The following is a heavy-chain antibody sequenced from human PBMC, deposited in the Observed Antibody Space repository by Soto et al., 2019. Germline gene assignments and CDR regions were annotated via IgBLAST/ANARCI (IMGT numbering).Heavy chain of an antibody. CDR3: ARGIQPRGPYTRFDP. V-gene: IGHV4-31*03. CDR2: IYYSGST. Sequence: QVQLQESGPGLVKPSQTLSLTCTVSGGSISSGGYYWSWIRQHPGKGLEWIGYIYYSGSTYYNPSLKSRVTISVATSKNQFSLKLSSVTAADTAVYYCARGIQPRGPYTRFDPWGQGTLVTVSS. J-gene: IGHJ5*02. D-gene: IGHD5-18*01. CDR1: GGSISSGGYY.